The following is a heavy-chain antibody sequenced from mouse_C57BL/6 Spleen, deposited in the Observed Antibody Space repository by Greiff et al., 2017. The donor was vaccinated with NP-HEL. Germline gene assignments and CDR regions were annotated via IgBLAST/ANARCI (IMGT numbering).Heavy chain of an antibody. J-gene: IGHJ4*01. V-gene: IGHV1-81*01. CDR1: GYTFTSYG. CDR2: IYPRSGNT. CDR3: ARGGLDSSGYGRAMDY. Sequence: VQLQQSGAELARPGASVKLSCKASGYTFTSYGISWVKQRTGQGLEWIGEIYPRSGNTYYNEKFKGKATLTADKSSSTAYMELRSLTSEDSAVYFWARGGLDSSGYGRAMDYWGQGTSVTVSS. D-gene: IGHD3-2*02.